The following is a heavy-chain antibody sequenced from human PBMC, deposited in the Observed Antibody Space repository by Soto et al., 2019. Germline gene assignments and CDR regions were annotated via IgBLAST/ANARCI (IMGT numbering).Heavy chain of an antibody. CDR2: INHIEST. Sequence: ETLSLTCAVYGWSFSGYYGSWIRQPPGKGLEWIGQINHIESTNYNPSLKSRVTISVDTSRNRFSLNLTYVTAAGTAVYYCARGPYAMDVWGHGTTVTVSS. D-gene: IGHD2-2*01. CDR3: ARGPYAMDV. V-gene: IGHV4-34*01. J-gene: IGHJ6*02. CDR1: GWSFSGYY.